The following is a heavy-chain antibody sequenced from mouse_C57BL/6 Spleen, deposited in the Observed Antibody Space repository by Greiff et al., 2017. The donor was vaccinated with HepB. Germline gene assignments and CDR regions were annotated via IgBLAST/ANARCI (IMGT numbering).Heavy chain of an antibody. CDR3: ALTTADY. D-gene: IGHD1-2*01. J-gene: IGHJ2*01. CDR1: GYTFTDYY. Sequence: VQLQQSGPELVKPGASVKISCKASGYTFTDYYMNWVKQSHGKSLEWIGDINPNNGGTSYNQKFKGKATLTVDKSSSTAYMELRSLTSEDSAVYYCALTTADYWGQGTTLTVSS. V-gene: IGHV1-26*01. CDR2: INPNNGGT.